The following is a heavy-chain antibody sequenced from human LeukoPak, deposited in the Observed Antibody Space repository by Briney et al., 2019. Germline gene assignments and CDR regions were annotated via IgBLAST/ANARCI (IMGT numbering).Heavy chain of an antibody. CDR2: IKFDGSEI. J-gene: IGHJ4*02. CDR3: TRNVIRALYYFDY. CDR1: DMTFSSYW. Sequence: GGSLRLSCAASDMTFSSYWMSWVRQAPGKGLEWVGHIKFDGSEIYYLDSVKGRFTISRDSAKNTLNLQMNSLKTEDTAVYYCTRNVIRALYYFDYWGQGTLVTVSS. V-gene: IGHV3-7*03. D-gene: IGHD2-21*01.